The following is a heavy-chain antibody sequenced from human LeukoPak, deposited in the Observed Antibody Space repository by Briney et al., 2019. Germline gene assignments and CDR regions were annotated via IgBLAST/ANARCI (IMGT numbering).Heavy chain of an antibody. V-gene: IGHV1-2*02. CDR3: AREGSSWYGSFFDY. J-gene: IGHJ4*02. D-gene: IGHD6-13*01. CDR1: GYTFTGYY. CDR2: INPNSGGT. Sequence: GASVKVSCKASGYTFTGYYMHWVRQAPGQGLEWMGWINPNSGGTNYAQKFQGRVTMTRETSISTAYMELSRLRSDDTAVYYCAREGSSWYGSFFDYWGQGTLVTVSS.